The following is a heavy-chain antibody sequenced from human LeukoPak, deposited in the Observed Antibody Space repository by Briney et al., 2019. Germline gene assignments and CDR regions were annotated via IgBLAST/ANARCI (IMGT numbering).Heavy chain of an antibody. J-gene: IGHJ3*02. CDR2: IYYSGST. CDR1: GGSISSGGYY. V-gene: IGHV4-31*03. D-gene: IGHD4-17*01. CDR3: ARSSTVKTADAFDI. Sequence: SETLSLTCTVSGGSISSGGYYWSWIRQHPGKGLEWIGYIYYSGSTYYNPSLKSRVTISVDTSKNQFSLKLSSVTAADTAVYYCARSSTVKTADAFDIWGQGTMVTVSS.